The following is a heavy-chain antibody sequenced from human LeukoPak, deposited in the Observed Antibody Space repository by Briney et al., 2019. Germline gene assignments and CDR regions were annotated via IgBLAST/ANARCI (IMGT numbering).Heavy chain of an antibody. J-gene: IGHJ4*02. Sequence: PGGSLRLSCAASGFTGSFNYMSWVRQAPGKGLEWVSVVYDGGSTSYADSVKGRFTISRDDSKNTLYLQMNSLRAEDTAVYYCARGYSSSRDYWGQGILVTVSS. V-gene: IGHV3-53*01. CDR1: GFTGSFNY. D-gene: IGHD6-6*01. CDR2: VYDGGST. CDR3: ARGYSSSRDY.